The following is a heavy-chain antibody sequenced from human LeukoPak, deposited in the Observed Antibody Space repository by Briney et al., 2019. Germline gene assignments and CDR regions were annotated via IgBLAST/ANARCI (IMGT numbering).Heavy chain of an antibody. D-gene: IGHD5-12*01. Sequence: SGPTLVNPTQTLTLTCTFSGFSLSTSGVGVGWIGQPPGKALEWLALIYWNDDKRYSPSLKSRLTITKDTSKNQVVLTMTNMDPVDTATYYCAHHRYSGYDSGFDYWGQGTLVTVSS. V-gene: IGHV2-5*01. J-gene: IGHJ4*02. CDR3: AHHRYSGYDSGFDY. CDR2: IYWNDDK. CDR1: GFSLSTSGVG.